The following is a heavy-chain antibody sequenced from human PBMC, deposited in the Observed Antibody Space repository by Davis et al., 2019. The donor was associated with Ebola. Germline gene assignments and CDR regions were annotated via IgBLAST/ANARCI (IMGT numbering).Heavy chain of an antibody. J-gene: IGHJ6*04. D-gene: IGHD5-12*01. CDR2: IVPMFGTP. CDR3: ARTRIEAAIVYIYYGMDA. V-gene: IGHV1-69*13. CDR1: GYTFTSYA. Sequence: AASVKVSCKASGYTFTSYALSWVRQAPGQGLEWMGGIVPMFGTPNYAQKFQGRVTITADESTRTTYMQLSSLRSEDTAIYYCARTRIEAAIVYIYYGMDAWGEGTTVTVSS.